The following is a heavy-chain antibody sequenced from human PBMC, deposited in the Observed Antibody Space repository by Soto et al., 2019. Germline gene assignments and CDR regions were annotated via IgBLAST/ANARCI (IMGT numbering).Heavy chain of an antibody. CDR1: GFTFSSYA. D-gene: IGHD2-2*01. CDR3: AKDLPSIVVVPASLFDY. CDR2: ISGSGGST. Sequence: PGGSLRLSCAASGFTFSSYAMSWVRQAPGKGLERVSAISGSGGSTYYADSVKGRFTISRDNSKNTLYLQMNSLRAEDTAVYYCAKDLPSIVVVPASLFDYWGQGTLVTVSS. J-gene: IGHJ4*02. V-gene: IGHV3-23*01.